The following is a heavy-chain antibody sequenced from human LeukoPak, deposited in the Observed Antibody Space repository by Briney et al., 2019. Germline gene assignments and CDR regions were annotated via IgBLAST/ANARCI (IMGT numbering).Heavy chain of an antibody. D-gene: IGHD3-10*01. J-gene: IGHJ4*02. Sequence: GESLKISCKASGYTFTHQWIGWVRQQSGSDLEWMGISYPRDSDTRYSPSFQGHVSISADTPINTAYLEWSRLEASDTAIYYCARHSDVIGAIWGQGTLVTVSS. V-gene: IGHV5-51*01. CDR3: ARHSDVIGAI. CDR2: SYPRDSDT. CDR1: GYTFTHQW.